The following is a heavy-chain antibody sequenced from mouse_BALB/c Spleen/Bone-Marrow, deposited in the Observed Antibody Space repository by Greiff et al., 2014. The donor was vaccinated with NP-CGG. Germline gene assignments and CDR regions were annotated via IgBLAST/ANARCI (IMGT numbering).Heavy chain of an antibody. Sequence: VQLQESGPELVRPGVSVKISCKGSGYKFTDYAMHWVKQSHAKSLEWIGLISTYSGNTHYNRKFKGKATMTVDKSSSTAYMELARLTSEDSAIYYCARNFYGSAYFDFWGQGSTLTVSS. CDR2: ISTYSGNT. D-gene: IGHD1-1*01. V-gene: IGHV1-67*01. J-gene: IGHJ2*01. CDR3: ARNFYGSAYFDF. CDR1: GYKFTDYA.